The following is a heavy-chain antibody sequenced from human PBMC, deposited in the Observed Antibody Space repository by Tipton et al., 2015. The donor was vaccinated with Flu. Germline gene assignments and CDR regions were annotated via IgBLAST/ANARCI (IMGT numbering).Heavy chain of an antibody. CDR2: INHSGSS. D-gene: IGHD5-12*01. CDR1: GGSFTDYY. CDR3: ARQGLGYSDWYFDL. J-gene: IGHJ2*01. V-gene: IGHV4-34*01. Sequence: TLSLTCAVYGGSFTDYYWSWIRQPPGKGLEWIGGINHSGSSNYNPSLKSRVTISIDRSKNQFSLKLSSLTAADTAVYYCARQGLGYSDWYFDLWGRGTLVTVSS.